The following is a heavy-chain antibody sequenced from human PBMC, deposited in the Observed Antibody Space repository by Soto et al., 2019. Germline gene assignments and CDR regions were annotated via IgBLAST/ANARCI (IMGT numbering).Heavy chain of an antibody. CDR1: GYTFSDYD. CDR3: AFLVQLYAQH. Sequence: ASVKVSCKGFGYTFSDYDINWVRQAPGQGLEWMGWVNPHSGNTDYAQNFQGRVTMTRDFFTSTAYMELSSLTSEDTAVYYCAFLVQLYAQH. CDR2: VNPHSGNT. J-gene: IGHJ1*01. V-gene: IGHV1-8*01. D-gene: IGHD3-3*01.